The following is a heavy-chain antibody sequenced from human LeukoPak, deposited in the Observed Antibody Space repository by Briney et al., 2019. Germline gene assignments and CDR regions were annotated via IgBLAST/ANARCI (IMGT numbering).Heavy chain of an antibody. V-gene: IGHV3-23*01. CDR1: VFTYNGLA. CDR3: ARRVQLNAGPFDS. D-gene: IGHD1-1*01. J-gene: IGHJ4*02. CDR2: ISGDGGKT. Sequence: PGGPQTLPCAASVFTYNGLALSCLPQSPGKGVVGLTCISGDGGKTNYADSVKARFTISRDNSKNTLFLQMDRLRAEDTAVYYCARRVQLNAGPFDSWGQGTLASVS.